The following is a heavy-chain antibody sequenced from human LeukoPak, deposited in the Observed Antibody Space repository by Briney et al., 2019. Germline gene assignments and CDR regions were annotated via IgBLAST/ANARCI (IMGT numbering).Heavy chain of an antibody. V-gene: IGHV4-34*01. CDR3: ASFKQWRTYYFDY. CDR2: INHSGST. D-gene: IGHD6-19*01. Sequence: PSETLSLTCAVYGGSFSGYYWSWIRQPPGKGLEWIGEINHSGSTNYNPSLKSRVTISVDTSKNQFSLKLSSVTAADTAVYHCASFKQWRTYYFDYWGQGTLVTVSS. J-gene: IGHJ4*02. CDR1: GGSFSGYY.